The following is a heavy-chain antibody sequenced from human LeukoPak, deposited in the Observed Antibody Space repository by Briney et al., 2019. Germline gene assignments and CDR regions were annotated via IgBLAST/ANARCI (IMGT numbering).Heavy chain of an antibody. CDR3: ARGGITMVLYDWFDP. V-gene: IGHV1-24*01. CDR1: GYTLTELS. D-gene: IGHD3-10*01. Sequence: ASVKVSCKVSGYTLTELSLHWVRQAPGKGLEWMGRFDPEDGETIYARKFQGRVTMTEDTSTDTAYMELSSLRSEDTAVYYCARGGITMVLYDWFDPWGQGPWSPSPQ. CDR2: FDPEDGET. J-gene: IGHJ5*02.